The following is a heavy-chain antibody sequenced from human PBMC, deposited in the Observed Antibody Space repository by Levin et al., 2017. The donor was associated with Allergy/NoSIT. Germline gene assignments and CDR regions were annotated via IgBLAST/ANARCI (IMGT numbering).Heavy chain of an antibody. J-gene: IGHJ4*02. CDR3: ARDQAEDYYDSSGDFDY. D-gene: IGHD3-22*01. V-gene: IGHV1-69*04. CDR1: GGTFSSYT. Sequence: ASVKVSCKASGGTFSSYTISWVRQAPGQGLEWMGRIIPILGIANYAQKFQGRVTITADKSTSTAYMELSSLRSEDTAVYYCARDQAEDYYDSSGDFDYWGQGTLVTVSS. CDR2: IIPILGIA.